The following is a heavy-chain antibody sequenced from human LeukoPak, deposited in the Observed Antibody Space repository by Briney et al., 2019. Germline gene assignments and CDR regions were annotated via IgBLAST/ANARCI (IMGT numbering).Heavy chain of an antibody. J-gene: IGHJ4*02. CDR1: GGSISSYY. V-gene: IGHV4-59*01. D-gene: IGHD6-6*01. CDR3: AGSSSSGDY. CDR2: IYYSGST. Sequence: PSETLSLTCTVSGGSISSYYWSWIRQPPGKGLEWIGYIYYSGSTNYNPSLKSRVTISVDTSKNQFSLKLSSVTAADTAVYYCAGSSSSGDYWGQGTLVTVSS.